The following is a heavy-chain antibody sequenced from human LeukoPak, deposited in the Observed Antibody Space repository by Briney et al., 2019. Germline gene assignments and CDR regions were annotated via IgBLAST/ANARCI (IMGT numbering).Heavy chain of an antibody. CDR2: IRYTGET. Sequence: GGSLRLSCAASGFTFSDYYMSWIRQAPGKGLEWVSHIRYTGETFYADSVKGRFTISKDNARNSLYLQMNDLRGEDTAIYYCARDAGNSGYGCDLWGQGTLVTVSS. J-gene: IGHJ5*02. CDR3: ARDAGNSGYGCDL. D-gene: IGHD5-12*01. V-gene: IGHV3-11*04. CDR1: GFTFSDYY.